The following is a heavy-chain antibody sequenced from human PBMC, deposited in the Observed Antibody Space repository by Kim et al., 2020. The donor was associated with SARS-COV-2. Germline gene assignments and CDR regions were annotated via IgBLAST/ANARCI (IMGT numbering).Heavy chain of an antibody. V-gene: IGHV3-30*02. CDR3: AKDRGIAAAGKKVAFDI. D-gene: IGHD6-13*01. J-gene: IGHJ3*02. Sequence: VKGRFTISRDNSKNTLYLQMNSLRAEDTAVYYCAKDRGIAAAGKKVAFDIWGQGTMVTVSS.